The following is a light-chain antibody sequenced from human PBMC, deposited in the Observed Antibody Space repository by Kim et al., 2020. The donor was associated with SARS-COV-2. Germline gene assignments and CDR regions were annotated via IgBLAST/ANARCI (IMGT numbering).Light chain of an antibody. CDR2: SAS. V-gene: IGKV3-15*01. J-gene: IGKJ4*01. CDR3: QQHNNWPLT. CDR1: ESVRTF. Sequence: EIVMTQSPATLSVSLGERVTLSCRASESVRTFLAWYQQKPGQAPRLLIYSASTRATGIPARFSGSGSGTDFTVTISSLQAEDAAVYYCQQHNNWPLTFGGGTKVEI.